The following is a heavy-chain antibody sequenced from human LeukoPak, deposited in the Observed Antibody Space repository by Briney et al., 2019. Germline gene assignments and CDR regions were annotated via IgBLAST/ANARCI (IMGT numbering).Heavy chain of an antibody. CDR1: GSSISSYY. CDR2: IYYSGST. J-gene: IGHJ3*02. D-gene: IGHD1-26*01. Sequence: SETLSLTCTVPGSSISSYYWSWIRQPPGKGLEWLGCIYYSGSTKYNPSLKSRVTISLDTSKNQFSLKLSSVTAADTAVYYCASDSGSYLDTFGIWGQGTMVTVSS. V-gene: IGHV4-59*08. CDR3: ASDSGSYLDTFGI.